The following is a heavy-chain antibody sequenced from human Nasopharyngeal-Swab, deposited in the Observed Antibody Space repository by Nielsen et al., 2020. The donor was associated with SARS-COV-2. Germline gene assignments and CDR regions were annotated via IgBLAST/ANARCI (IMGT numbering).Heavy chain of an antibody. CDR1: GYTFTGYY. J-gene: IGHJ4*02. CDR3: ARGSCSGELWLPMDY. Sequence: ASVNVSCKASGYTFTGYYMHWVRQAPGQGLEWMGWINPNSGGTNYAQKFQGWVTMTRDTSISTAYMELSRLRSDDTAAYYCARGSCSGELWLPMDYWGQGTLVTVSS. V-gene: IGHV1-2*04. D-gene: IGHD5-18*01. CDR2: INPNSGGT.